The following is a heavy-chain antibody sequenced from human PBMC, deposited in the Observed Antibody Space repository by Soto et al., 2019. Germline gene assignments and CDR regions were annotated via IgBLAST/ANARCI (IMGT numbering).Heavy chain of an antibody. D-gene: IGHD6-13*01. J-gene: IGHJ5*02. V-gene: IGHV3-11*01. CDR1: WGTFGDYY. CDR2: ISSSGSTI. CDR3: ARSWLPSIAAAGTRFWFDP. Sequence: VGLQGLCYTASWGTFGDYYVRGIVQAPAKGLEWVSYISSSGSTIYYADSVKGRFTISRDNAKNSLYLQMNSLRAEDTAVYYCARSWLPSIAAAGTRFWFDPWGQGPLVTVSS.